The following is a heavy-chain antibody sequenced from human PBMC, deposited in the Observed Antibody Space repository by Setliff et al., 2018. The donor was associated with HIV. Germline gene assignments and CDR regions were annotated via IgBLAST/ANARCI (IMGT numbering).Heavy chain of an antibody. Sequence: SETLSLTCTVSGGSISSGGYYWSWIRQPARKGLEWIGHIYTSGSTKYNPSLKGRVTISVDTSKNQFSLNLSSVTAADTAFYYCATFSPRDAFDIWGHGTMVTVSS. J-gene: IGHJ3*02. CDR2: IYTSGST. V-gene: IGHV4-61*09. CDR1: GGSISSGGYY. D-gene: IGHD3-16*01. CDR3: ATFSPRDAFDI.